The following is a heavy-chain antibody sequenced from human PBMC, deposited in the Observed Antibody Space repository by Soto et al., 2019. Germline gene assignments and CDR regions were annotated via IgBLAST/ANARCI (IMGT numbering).Heavy chain of an antibody. CDR3: ATSPMAARYGNWFDR. V-gene: IGHV1-18*04. CDR2: IGVYSGHT. J-gene: IGHJ5*02. D-gene: IGHD5-18*01. Sequence: QVQLVQSGAEVRKPGASVTVSCKASGYTFTNSIISWVRQAPGQGLEWMGWIGVYSGHTDYVPKFQGRVTVTTDTSTSTAYMELRSLRSDDTAVYYCATSPMAARYGNWFDRWGQGTLVTVSS. CDR1: GYTFTNSI.